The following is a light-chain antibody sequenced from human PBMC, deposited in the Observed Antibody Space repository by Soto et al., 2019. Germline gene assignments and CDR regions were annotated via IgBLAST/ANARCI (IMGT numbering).Light chain of an antibody. CDR2: EVS. CDR3: DSYTSSRAYV. CDR1: SSDVGRYDL. J-gene: IGLJ1*01. V-gene: IGLV2-14*02. Sequence: QSVLTQPASVSGSPGQSITISCTGTSSDVGRYDLVSWYRHHPGKAPKLIIHEVSYRPSGVSNRFSGSKSGNTASLTISGLQAEDEADYYCDSYTSSRAYVFGIGTKVTVL.